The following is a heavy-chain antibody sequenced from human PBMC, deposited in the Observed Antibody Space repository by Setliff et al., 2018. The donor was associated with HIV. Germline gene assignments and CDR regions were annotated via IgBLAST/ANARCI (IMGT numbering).Heavy chain of an antibody. V-gene: IGHV4-39*07. CDR3: ARAPRTLGVVGYYYYYGMDV. D-gene: IGHD3-3*01. J-gene: IGHJ6*02. CDR2: IYSRGST. Sequence: SETLSLTCTVSGGSISSSSYYWGWIRQAPGKGLEWIGSIYSRGSTYYNPSLKSRVTISVDTSKNQFSLKLSSVTAADTAVYYCARAPRTLGVVGYYYYYGMDVGGQGTTFTV. CDR1: GGSISSSSYY.